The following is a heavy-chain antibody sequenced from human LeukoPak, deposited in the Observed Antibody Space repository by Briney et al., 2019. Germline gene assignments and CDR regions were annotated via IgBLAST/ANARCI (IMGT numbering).Heavy chain of an antibody. V-gene: IGHV1-69*10. Sequence: GASVRVSCKASGGTFSSYAISWVRQAPGQGLEWMGRIIPILGIANYAQKFQGRVTITADKSTSTAYMELSSLRSEDTAVYYCARAVTNWFDPWGEGTLVTVSS. CDR3: ARAVTNWFDP. J-gene: IGHJ5*02. CDR1: GGTFSSYA. CDR2: IIPILGIA. D-gene: IGHD4-17*01.